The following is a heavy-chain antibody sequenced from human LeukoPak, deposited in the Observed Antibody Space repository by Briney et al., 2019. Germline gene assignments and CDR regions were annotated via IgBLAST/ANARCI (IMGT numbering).Heavy chain of an antibody. D-gene: IGHD3-10*01. Sequence: PGGSLRLSCAASGFTFSTYTMNWVRQAPGKGLEWVSSISGSSGSIYYADSVKGRFTISRDNAKNSLYLQMKSLRAEDTAVYFCARDQIDRFGEFDYWGQGTLVTVSS. CDR2: ISGSSGSI. J-gene: IGHJ4*02. CDR3: ARDQIDRFGEFDY. V-gene: IGHV3-21*01. CDR1: GFTFSTYT.